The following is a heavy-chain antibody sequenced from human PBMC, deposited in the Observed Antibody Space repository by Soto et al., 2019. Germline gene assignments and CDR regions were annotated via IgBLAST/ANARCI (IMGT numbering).Heavy chain of an antibody. D-gene: IGHD3-22*01. J-gene: IGHJ4*02. CDR1: GFTFSSYW. CDR2: INSDGSST. Sequence: GGSLRLSCAASGFTFSSYWMHWVRQAPGKGLVWVSRINSDGSSTSYADSVKGRFTISRDNAKNTLYLQMNSLRAEDTAVYYCARGGYDSSGYYYHSGEDYWGQGTLVTVSS. CDR3: ARGGYDSSGYYYHSGEDY. V-gene: IGHV3-74*01.